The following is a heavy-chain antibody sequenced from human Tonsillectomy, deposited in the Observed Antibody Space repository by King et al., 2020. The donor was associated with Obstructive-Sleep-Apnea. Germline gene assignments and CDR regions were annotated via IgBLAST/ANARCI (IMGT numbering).Heavy chain of an antibody. V-gene: IGHV1-18*01. CDR3: ARDLSSSCREY. CDR2: ISGYNAMP. Sequence: QLVQSGSEVKKPGASVKVSCETSGYTFASYGISWMRQAPGQGLEWVGGISGYNAMPNYAQKFRDRVTMTIDSSTTTVNMELRSLTSDDTAVSYCARDLSSSCREYWGQGTLVTVSS. D-gene: IGHD6-19*01. J-gene: IGHJ4*02. CDR1: GYTFASYG.